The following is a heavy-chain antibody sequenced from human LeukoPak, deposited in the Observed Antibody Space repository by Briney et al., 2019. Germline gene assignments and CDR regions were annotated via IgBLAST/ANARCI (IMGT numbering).Heavy chain of an antibody. D-gene: IGHD3-3*01. Sequence: SETLSLTCTVSGASISRYFWGWIRQPPGKGLEWIGYISYTGSTSYNPSLKSRVTISLDTSKNHFSLRLRSVTAADTAVYYCAKSTPSFDSWDSWGQGTLVTVSS. J-gene: IGHJ4*02. CDR2: ISYTGST. CDR3: AKSTPSFDSWDS. V-gene: IGHV4-59*01. CDR1: GASISRYF.